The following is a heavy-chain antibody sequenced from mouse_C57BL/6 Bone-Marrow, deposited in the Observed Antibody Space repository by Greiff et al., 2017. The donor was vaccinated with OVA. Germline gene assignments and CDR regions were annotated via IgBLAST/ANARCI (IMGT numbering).Heavy chain of an antibody. CDR2: IDPSDSYT. CDR1: GYTFTSYW. CDR3: AREGDYYYGSISWVAY. V-gene: IGHV1-50*01. J-gene: IGHJ3*01. D-gene: IGHD1-1*01. Sequence: VQLQQPGAELVKPGASVKLSCKASGYTFTSYWMQWVKQRPGQGLEWIGEIDPSDSYTNYNQKFKGKATLTVDTSSSTAYMQLSSLASEDSAVYYCAREGDYYYGSISWVAYWGQGTLVTVSA.